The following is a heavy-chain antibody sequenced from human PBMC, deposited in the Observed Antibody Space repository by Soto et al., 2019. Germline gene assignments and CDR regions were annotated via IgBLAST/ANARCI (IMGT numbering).Heavy chain of an antibody. J-gene: IGHJ6*02. V-gene: IGHV3-30-3*01. D-gene: IGHD3-3*01. CDR2: ISYDGSNK. CDR1: GFTFSSYA. CDR3: ARATDSPYYDFWSGYYGEATRYYGMDV. Sequence: GGSLRLSCAASGFTFSSYAMHWVRQAPGKGLEWVAVISYDGSNKYYADSVKGRFTISRDNSKNTLYLQMNSLRAEDTAVYYCARATDSPYYDFWSGYYGEATRYYGMDVWGQGTTVTVSS.